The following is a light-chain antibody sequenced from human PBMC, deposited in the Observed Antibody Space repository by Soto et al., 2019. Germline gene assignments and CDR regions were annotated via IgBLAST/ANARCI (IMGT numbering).Light chain of an antibody. J-gene: IGLJ2*01. V-gene: IGLV2-14*03. Sequence: QSALTQPASVSGSPGQSITISCIGTSSDVGGYNYVSWYQQHPGKAPKLMIYDVSYRPSGVSNRFSGSKSVNTASLTISGLQGEDEAEYYCSSYTSTSTLVVFGGGTKLTVL. CDR2: DVS. CDR3: SSYTSTSTLVV. CDR1: SSDVGGYNY.